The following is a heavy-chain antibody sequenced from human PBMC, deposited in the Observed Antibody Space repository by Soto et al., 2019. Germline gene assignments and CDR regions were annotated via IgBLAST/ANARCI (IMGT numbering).Heavy chain of an antibody. Sequence: QVQLQESGPGLVKPSETLSLTCTVSGGSISSYYWSWIRQPPGKGLEWIGYIYYSGSTNYNPSLKSRVTISVDTSKNQFSLKLSSVTAADTAVYYCARLVVVPHCIGGSCYSYYYGMDVWGQGTTVTVSS. V-gene: IGHV4-59*01. CDR3: ARLVVVPHCIGGSCYSYYYGMDV. J-gene: IGHJ6*02. CDR2: IYYSGST. CDR1: GGSISSYY. D-gene: IGHD2-15*01.